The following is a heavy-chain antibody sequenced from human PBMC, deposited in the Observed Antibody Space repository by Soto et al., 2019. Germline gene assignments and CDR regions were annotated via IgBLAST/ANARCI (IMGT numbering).Heavy chain of an antibody. D-gene: IGHD3-3*02. CDR1: GFTFSTYA. J-gene: IGHJ4*02. V-gene: IGHV3-23*01. Sequence: GGSLILSCAASGFTFSTYAMSWVRQAPGKGLEWVSAISDSGSHTYYSDSVKGRFTISRDNSKNRLYLQMNSLRADETAVYYCSKVLSIGRPYDSWCQGTLVSVSS. CDR2: ISDSGSHT. CDR3: SKVLSIGRPYDS.